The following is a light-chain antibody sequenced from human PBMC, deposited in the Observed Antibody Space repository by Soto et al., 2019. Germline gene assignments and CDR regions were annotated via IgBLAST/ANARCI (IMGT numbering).Light chain of an antibody. CDR1: QDISTF. J-gene: IGKJ2*01. CDR2: SAS. Sequence: DIQLTQSPSFLYASVGDRVTITCRASQDISTFLAWYQQKPGKAPHLLIYSASNLHSGVPSRFSGSGSGTEFTLTVSSLQPEDFATYHCQQHNSYPYTFGQGTKVDIK. CDR3: QQHNSYPYT. V-gene: IGKV1-9*01.